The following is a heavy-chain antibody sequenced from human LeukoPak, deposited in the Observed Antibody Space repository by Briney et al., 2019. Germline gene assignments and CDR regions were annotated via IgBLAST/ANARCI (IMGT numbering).Heavy chain of an antibody. CDR3: SRGRNWDDGDY. V-gene: IGHV3-74*01. CDR2: INSDGSIV. J-gene: IGHJ4*02. CDR1: GFTFNTYW. Sequence: GGSLRLSCAASGFTFNTYWMYWVRQAPGKGLVWVSHINSDGSIVDYGDSVKGRFTISRDNAKNTLYLQMNSLRADDTALYFCSRGRNWDDGDYWGQGTLVTVSS. D-gene: IGHD1-1*01.